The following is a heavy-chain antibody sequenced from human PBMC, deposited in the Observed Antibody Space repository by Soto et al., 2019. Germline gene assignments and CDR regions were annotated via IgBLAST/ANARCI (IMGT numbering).Heavy chain of an antibody. CDR2: INAGNGNT. Sequence: ASVKVSCKASGYTFTSYAMHWVRQAPGQRLEWMGWINAGNGNTKYSQKFQGRVTITRDTSVSTAYMELSSLRSEDTAVYYCARTMNYYDSSGYFDPWGQGTLVTVSS. CDR1: GYTFTSYA. CDR3: ARTMNYYDSSGYFDP. D-gene: IGHD3-22*01. J-gene: IGHJ5*02. V-gene: IGHV1-3*01.